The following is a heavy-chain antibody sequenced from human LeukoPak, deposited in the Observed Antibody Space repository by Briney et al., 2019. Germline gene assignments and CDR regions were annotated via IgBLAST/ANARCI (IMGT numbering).Heavy chain of an antibody. J-gene: IGHJ4*02. Sequence: PGGSLRLSCAASGFTFSSYSMNWVRQAPGKGLEWVSSISSSSSYIYYADSVKGRFTISRDNAKNSLYLQMNSLRAEDTAVYYCARQGLLWIGEPVNYWGQGTLVTVSS. V-gene: IGHV3-21*01. CDR2: ISSSSSYI. CDR1: GFTFSSYS. CDR3: ARQGLLWIGEPVNY. D-gene: IGHD3-10*01.